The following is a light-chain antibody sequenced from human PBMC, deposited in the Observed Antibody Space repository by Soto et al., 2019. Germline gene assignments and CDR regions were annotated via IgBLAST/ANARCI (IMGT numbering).Light chain of an antibody. CDR1: QDISNY. CDR3: QQYDNLQLT. Sequence: DIQMTQSPSSLSASVGDRVTITCQASQDISNYLNWYQQKPGKSPKLLIYDASNLETGVPTRLSGSGSGTDFTYTISSLQPEDIATYYCQQYDNLQLTFGGGTKVEIK. J-gene: IGKJ4*01. CDR2: DAS. V-gene: IGKV1-33*01.